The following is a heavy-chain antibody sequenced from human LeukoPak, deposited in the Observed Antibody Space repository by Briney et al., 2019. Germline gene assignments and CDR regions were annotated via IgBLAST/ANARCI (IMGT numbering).Heavy chain of an antibody. CDR2: IYSGGNT. D-gene: IGHD1-26*01. CDR3: ASALGAASHTSFDH. Sequence: GGSLTLSCTASGFTVNNNYMSWVRQAPGKGLEWVSIIYSGGNTYYADSVKGRFTISRDNSQNTVYLQMNSMRAEDTAVYYCASALGAASHTSFDHWGEGTLVSVSS. CDR1: GFTVNNNY. J-gene: IGHJ4*02. V-gene: IGHV3-66*01.